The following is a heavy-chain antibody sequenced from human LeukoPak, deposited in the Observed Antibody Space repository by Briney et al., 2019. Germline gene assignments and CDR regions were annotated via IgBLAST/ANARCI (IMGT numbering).Heavy chain of an antibody. CDR3: AKYSSSWSDAFDI. D-gene: IGHD6-13*01. J-gene: IGHJ3*02. CDR1: GYTFTIYY. Sequence: GASVTVSCKASGYTFTIYYMHWVRQAPGQGLEWMGIINPSGGSTSYAQKFQGRVTMTRDTSTSTVYMELSSLRSEDTAVYYCAKYSSSWSDAFDIWGQGTMVTVSS. CDR2: INPSGGST. V-gene: IGHV1-46*01.